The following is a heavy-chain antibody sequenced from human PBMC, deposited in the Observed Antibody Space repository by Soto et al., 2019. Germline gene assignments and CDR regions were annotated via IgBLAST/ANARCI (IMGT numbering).Heavy chain of an antibody. V-gene: IGHV5-51*01. D-gene: IGHD5-18*01. Sequence: GESLKISCKSSGYSFTSYWIGWVRQMPGKGLEWMGIIYPGDSDTRYSPSFQGQVTISADKSISTAYLQWSSLKASDTAMYYCARHHTARGYYYYGMDVWGQGTTVTVSS. CDR2: IYPGDSDT. CDR1: GYSFTSYW. J-gene: IGHJ6*02. CDR3: ARHHTARGYYYYGMDV.